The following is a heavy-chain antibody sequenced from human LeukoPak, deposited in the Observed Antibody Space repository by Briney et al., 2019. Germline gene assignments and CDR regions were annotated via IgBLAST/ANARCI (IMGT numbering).Heavy chain of an antibody. CDR2: ISGSGGST. CDR1: GFTFSGYG. CDR3: ARVGAVVYAFDI. V-gene: IGHV3-23*01. Sequence: WGVLRLSCAASGFTFSGYGMSWIRQAPGKGLKWVSAISGSGGSTYYADSVKGRITISRDNSKNTLYPQMNSLRAEDTAVYYCARVGAVVYAFDIWGQGTMVTVSS. J-gene: IGHJ3*02. D-gene: IGHD2-15*01.